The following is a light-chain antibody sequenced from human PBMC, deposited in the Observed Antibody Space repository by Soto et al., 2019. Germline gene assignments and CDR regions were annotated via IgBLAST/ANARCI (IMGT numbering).Light chain of an antibody. Sequence: EILSTQSPASPSPPPLQRATLSCRASQSVRTYLAWYQVKPGQAPRLLIYDASRRASGVPATFSGSGSGTDFTLTISSLEPEDFALYYCQQRNTWPPITFGQGTRVEI. CDR2: DAS. CDR1: QSVRTY. CDR3: QQRNTWPPIT. V-gene: IGKV3-11*01. J-gene: IGKJ5*01.